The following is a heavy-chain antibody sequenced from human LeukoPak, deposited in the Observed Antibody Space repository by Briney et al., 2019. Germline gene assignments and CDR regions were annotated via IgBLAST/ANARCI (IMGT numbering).Heavy chain of an antibody. CDR3: ARQFWSFDY. CDR2: MYISGST. D-gene: IGHD2-8*02. V-gene: IGHV4-4*07. Sequence: QPSETLSLTCTVSGGSISSYYWSWIRQPAGKGLEWIGRMYISGSTSYNPSLKIRVTMSVDTSKNQFSLKLSSVTAADTALYYCARQFWSFDYWGQGTLVTVSS. CDR1: GGSISSYY. J-gene: IGHJ4*02.